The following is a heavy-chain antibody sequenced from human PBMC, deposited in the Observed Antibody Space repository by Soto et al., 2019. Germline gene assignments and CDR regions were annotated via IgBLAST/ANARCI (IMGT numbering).Heavy chain of an antibody. CDR2: IYYSGST. D-gene: IGHD5-18*01. Sequence: SETLSLTCTVSGGSISSSSYYWGWIRQPPGKGLEWIGSIYYSGSTYYNPSLKSRVTISVDTSKNQFSLKLSSVTAADTAVYYCARHVDTAMVYWFDPWGQGTLVTVSS. CDR1: GGSISSSSYY. V-gene: IGHV4-39*01. CDR3: ARHVDTAMVYWFDP. J-gene: IGHJ5*02.